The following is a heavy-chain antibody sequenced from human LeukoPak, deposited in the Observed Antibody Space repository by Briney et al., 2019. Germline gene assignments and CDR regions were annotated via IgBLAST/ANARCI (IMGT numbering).Heavy chain of an antibody. J-gene: IGHJ5*02. V-gene: IGHV4-34*01. CDR1: GGSFSGYY. Sequence: PSETLSLTCAVYGGSFSGYYWSWIRQPPGKGLEWIGEGSDVGGTKYNPSFKSRVTISADTSKNQFSLRLNSVTVADTAVYYCAQNGQSGFSFDPWGQGTLVTVSS. CDR2: GSDVGGT. D-gene: IGHD2-8*01. CDR3: AQNGQSGFSFDP.